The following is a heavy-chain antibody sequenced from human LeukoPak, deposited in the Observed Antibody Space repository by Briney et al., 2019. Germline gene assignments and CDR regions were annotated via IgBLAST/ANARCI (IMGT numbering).Heavy chain of an antibody. CDR3: ARVLDLSKRGLDAFDI. J-gene: IGHJ3*02. CDR1: GGSISSYF. Sequence: SETLSLTCTVSGGSISSYFWSWIRQPPGKGLEWIGYVYYSGSTNYNPSLKSRVTLSVDTSKKQFSLKLCSATAADTAVYYCARVLDLSKRGLDAFDIWGQGTMVTVSS. D-gene: IGHD3-16*01. CDR2: VYYSGST. V-gene: IGHV4-59*01.